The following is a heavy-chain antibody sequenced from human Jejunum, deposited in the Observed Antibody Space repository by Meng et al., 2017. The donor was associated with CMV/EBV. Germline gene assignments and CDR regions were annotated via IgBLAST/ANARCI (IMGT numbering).Heavy chain of an antibody. J-gene: IGHJ6*02. Sequence: FTFSKHWMSWVRQAPGKGLEWVSVISSGSFSLYYADSVRGRFTISRDDAKDSVFLQMDSLRAEDTAVYYCASLSIPGAIFYYGMDVWGQGTTVTVSS. D-gene: IGHD3-10*01. CDR2: ISSGSFSL. CDR3: ASLSIPGAIFYYGMDV. CDR1: FTFSKHW. V-gene: IGHV3-21*01.